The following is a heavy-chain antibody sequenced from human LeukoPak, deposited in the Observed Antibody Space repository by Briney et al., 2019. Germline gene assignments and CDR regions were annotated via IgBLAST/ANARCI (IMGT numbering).Heavy chain of an antibody. CDR1: GFTFSSYW. Sequence: GGSLRLSCVVSGFTFSSYWMSWVRQAPGKGLEWVANIKKDGSEKYYVDSVKGRFTISRDNAKTSLYLQMNSLRAEDTAVYYCARDLSGVTGYTYGRGIDYWGQGTLVTVSS. D-gene: IGHD5-18*01. V-gene: IGHV3-7*01. CDR3: ARDLSGVTGYTYGRGIDY. CDR2: IKKDGSEK. J-gene: IGHJ4*02.